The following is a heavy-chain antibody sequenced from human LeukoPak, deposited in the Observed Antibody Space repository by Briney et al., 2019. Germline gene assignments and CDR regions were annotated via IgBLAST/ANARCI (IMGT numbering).Heavy chain of an antibody. CDR2: INSDGSST. Sequence: GGSLRLSCAASGFTFSSYWMHWVRQAPGKGLVWVSRINSDGSSTSYADSVKGRFTISRDNAKNTLYLQMNSLRAEDTAVYYCARPRGGCSGTSCSPVYWGQGTLVTVSS. CDR3: ARPRGGCSGTSCSPVY. CDR1: GFTFSSYW. D-gene: IGHD2-2*01. V-gene: IGHV3-74*01. J-gene: IGHJ4*02.